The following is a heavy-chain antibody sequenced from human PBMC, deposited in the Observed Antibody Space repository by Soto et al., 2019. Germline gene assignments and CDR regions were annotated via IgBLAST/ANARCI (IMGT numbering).Heavy chain of an antibody. Sequence: PCGSLRLPCAASGFNFSSYSMNWVRQAPGKGLEWVSYISSSSSTIYYADSVKGRFTISRDNAKNSLYLQMNSLRDEDTAVYYCARGGRPLNAFDVWGQGTMVTVSS. V-gene: IGHV3-48*02. CDR3: ARGGRPLNAFDV. J-gene: IGHJ3*01. CDR1: GFNFSSYS. D-gene: IGHD2-15*01. CDR2: ISSSSSTI.